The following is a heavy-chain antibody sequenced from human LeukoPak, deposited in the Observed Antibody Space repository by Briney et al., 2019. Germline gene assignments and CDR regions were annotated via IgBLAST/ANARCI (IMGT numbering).Heavy chain of an antibody. CDR1: GGTFSSYA. CDR2: IIPIFGTA. D-gene: IGHD3/OR15-3a*01. J-gene: IGHJ5*02. CDR3: ARVGVDLWFDP. V-gene: IGHV1-69*05. Sequence: VASVKVSCKASGGTFSSYAISWVRQAPGQGLEWMGRIIPIFGTANYAQKFQGRVTMTRDTSISTAYMELSRLKSDDTAVYYCARVGVDLWFDPWGQGTLVTVSS.